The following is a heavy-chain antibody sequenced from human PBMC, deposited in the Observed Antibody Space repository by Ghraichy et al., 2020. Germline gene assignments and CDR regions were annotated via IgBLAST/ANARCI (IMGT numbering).Heavy chain of an antibody. CDR1: GFTVTTYY. CDR2: IYTGGKT. V-gene: IGHV3-66*01. D-gene: IGHD6-13*01. Sequence: ETLSLTCAASGFTVTTYYMSWVRLPPGKGLEWVSLIYTGGKTYYTDSVKGRFTISRDNSKSTVYLQMNSLRAEDTAVYYCAIGTSWSSYYFDYLRQGTLVTVSS. CDR3: AIGTSWSSYYFDY. J-gene: IGHJ4*02.